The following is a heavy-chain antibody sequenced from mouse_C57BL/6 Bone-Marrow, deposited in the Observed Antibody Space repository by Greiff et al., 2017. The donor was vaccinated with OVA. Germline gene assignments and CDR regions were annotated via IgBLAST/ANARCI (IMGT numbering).Heavy chain of an antibody. J-gene: IGHJ4*01. D-gene: IGHD2-10*01. V-gene: IGHV1-81*01. CDR1: GYTFTSYG. CDR2: IYPRSGNT. CDR3: AKGLLRIAMDY. Sequence: LQESGAELARPGASVKLSCKASGYTFTSYGISWVKQRTGQGLEWIGEIYPRSGNTYYNEKFKGKATLTADKSSSTAYMELRSLTSEDSAVYFCAKGLLRIAMDYWGQGTSVTVSS.